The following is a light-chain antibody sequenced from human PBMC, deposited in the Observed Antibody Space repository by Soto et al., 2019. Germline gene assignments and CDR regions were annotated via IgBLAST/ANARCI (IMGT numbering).Light chain of an antibody. Sequence: AVHVTHSPSSLFASVGDRVTITCRASQGISSALAWYQQKPGKAPKLLIYDASSLESGVPPRFSGSGSGTDFTLTISSLQPEDFATYYCQQFNNYITFGQGTRLEIK. V-gene: IGKV1D-13*01. CDR1: QGISSA. CDR3: QQFNNYIT. CDR2: DAS. J-gene: IGKJ5*01.